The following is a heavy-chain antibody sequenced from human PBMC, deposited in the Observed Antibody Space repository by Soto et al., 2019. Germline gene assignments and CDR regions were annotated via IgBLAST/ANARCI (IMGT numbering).Heavy chain of an antibody. CDR1: GFSFSNAW. J-gene: IGHJ6*02. CDR2: IKRKNAGEAT. CDR3: TTGSVEGV. V-gene: IGHV3-15*07. D-gene: IGHD2-15*01. Sequence: EVQLVESGGGLVKPGGSLRLSCAGSGFSFSNAWMNWVRQAPGKGMEWVGRIKRKNAGEATDYAAPVKGSFTVSRDDSKSAIYLHMNSLKGDDTAVYYCTTGSVEGVWGQGTTVTVSS.